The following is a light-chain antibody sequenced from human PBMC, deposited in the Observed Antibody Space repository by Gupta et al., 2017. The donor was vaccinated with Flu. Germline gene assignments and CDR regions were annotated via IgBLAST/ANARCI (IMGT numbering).Light chain of an antibody. Sequence: EIVMTQSPATLSVSPGERATLSCRASQSVSSNLAWYQQKPGQAPRLLIYGASTRATGIPARFSGSGSGTEFXLTISSXQSEDFAVYYCQQYNNWPPRGTFGXGTKVEIK. CDR1: QSVSSN. V-gene: IGKV3-15*01. J-gene: IGKJ1*01. CDR2: GAS. CDR3: QQYNNWPPRGT.